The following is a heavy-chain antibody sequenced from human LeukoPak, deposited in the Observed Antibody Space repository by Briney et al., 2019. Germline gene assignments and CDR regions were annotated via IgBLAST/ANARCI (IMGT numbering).Heavy chain of an antibody. J-gene: IGHJ4*02. V-gene: IGHV3-53*01. CDR2: ISNNDVT. CDR3: ASSVTTVGAYDY. D-gene: IGHD1-1*01. CDR1: GIIASNFY. Sequence: GGSLRLSCAASGIIASNFYMMWVRQAPGKGLEWVSYISNNDVTKYADSVRGRLTISRDNSKNILYLQMNSLRVEDTAMYWCASSVTTVGAYDYWGQGAPVTVSS.